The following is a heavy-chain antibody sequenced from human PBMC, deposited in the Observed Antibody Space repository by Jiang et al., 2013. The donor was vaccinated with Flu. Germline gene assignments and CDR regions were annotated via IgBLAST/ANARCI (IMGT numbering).Heavy chain of an antibody. Sequence: QSGSELKKPGASVKVSCKASGYSFTNYAINWVRQAPGQGLEWMGWINTNTGNPTYAQGFTGRFVFSLDTSVSTTYLQINSLKPEDTAFYYCARVKKVGISRHGDDSWGQGTLVTVSS. V-gene: IGHV7-4-1*02. J-gene: IGHJ4*02. D-gene: IGHD3-10*01. CDR3: ARVKKVGISRHGDDS. CDR2: INTNTGNP. CDR1: GYSFTNYA.